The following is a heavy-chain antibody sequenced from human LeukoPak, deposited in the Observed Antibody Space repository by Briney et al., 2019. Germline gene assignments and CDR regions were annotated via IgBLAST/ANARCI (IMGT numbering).Heavy chain of an antibody. CDR3: AKRRAVAGIYYYYYMDV. V-gene: IGHV3-23*01. CDR2: ISGSGGST. D-gene: IGHD6-19*01. CDR1: GFTFSSYG. J-gene: IGHJ6*03. Sequence: QTGGSLRLSCAASGFTFSSYGMSWVRQAPGKGLEWVSAISGSGGSTYYADSVKGRFTISRDNSKNTLYLQMNSLRAEDTAVYYCAKRRAVAGIYYYYYMDVWGKGTTVTISS.